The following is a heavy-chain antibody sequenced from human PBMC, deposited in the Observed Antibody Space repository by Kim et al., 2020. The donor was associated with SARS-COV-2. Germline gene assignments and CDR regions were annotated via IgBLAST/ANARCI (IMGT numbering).Heavy chain of an antibody. J-gene: IGHJ4*02. Sequence: SETLSLTCTVSGGSVSSTIYYWGWIRQPPGKGLEWIGRIYYSGNSIYNPSLESRVTISIHTSENQFSLRLTSVTAADTAVYFCARVAGFSYDSYYFDYWGQGTPVNVSP. V-gene: IGHV4-39*07. D-gene: IGHD5-18*01. CDR3: ARVAGFSYDSYYFDY. CDR1: GGSVSSTIYY. CDR2: IYYSGNS.